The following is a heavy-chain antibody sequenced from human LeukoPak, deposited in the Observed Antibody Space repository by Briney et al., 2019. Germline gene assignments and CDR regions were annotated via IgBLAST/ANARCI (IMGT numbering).Heavy chain of an antibody. D-gene: IGHD3-10*01. CDR3: ARDLYGSGSY. CDR2: IYYSGST. Sequence: SETLSLTCTVSGGSISSYYWSWIRQPPGKGLEWIGYIYYSGSTNYNPSLKSRVTISVDTSKNQFSLKLSSVTAADKAVYYCARDLYGSGSYWSQGTLVTVSS. V-gene: IGHV4-59*01. J-gene: IGHJ4*02. CDR1: GGSISSYY.